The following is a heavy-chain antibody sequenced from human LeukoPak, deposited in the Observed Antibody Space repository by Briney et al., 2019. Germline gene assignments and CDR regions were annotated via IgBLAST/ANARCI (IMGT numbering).Heavy chain of an antibody. CDR1: GGTFSSYA. CDR2: IIPILGIA. CDR3: AKGPLIEVAGTTWEY. V-gene: IGHV1-69*04. J-gene: IGHJ4*02. Sequence: GASVKVSCKASGGTFSSYAISWVRQAPGQGLEWMGRIIPILGIANYAQKFQGRVTITADKSTSTAYMELSSLRSEDTAVYYCAKGPLIEVAGTTWEYWGQGTLVTVSS. D-gene: IGHD6-19*01.